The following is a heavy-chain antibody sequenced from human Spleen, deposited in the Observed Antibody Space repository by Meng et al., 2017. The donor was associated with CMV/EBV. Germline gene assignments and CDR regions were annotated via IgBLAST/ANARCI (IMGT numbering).Heavy chain of an antibody. J-gene: IGHJ5*02. CDR1: STSGVG. CDR2: IYWNDDK. Sequence: STSGVGVGWIRQPPGKALEWLALIYWNDDKRYSPSLKSRLTITKDTSKNQVVLTMTNMDPVDTATYYCAHSSLYYDFWSGYYTWFDPWGQGTLVTVSS. D-gene: IGHD3-3*01. CDR3: AHSSLYYDFWSGYYTWFDP. V-gene: IGHV2-5*01.